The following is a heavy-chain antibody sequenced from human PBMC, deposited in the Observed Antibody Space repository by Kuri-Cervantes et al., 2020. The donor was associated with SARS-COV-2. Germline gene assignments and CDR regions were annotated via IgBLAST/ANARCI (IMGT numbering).Heavy chain of an antibody. CDR1: GASISSSTYY. D-gene: IGHD1-1*01. CDR2: IYESGDT. J-gene: IGHJ4*02. CDR3: ARHYAFDNFRK. Sequence: SETLSLTCTVSGASISSSTYYWGWIRQSPEKGLEWIGSIYESGDTYYSSSLKSRLSLSVDTSKNQFSLTLTSVTAADTAIYYCARHYAFDNFRKWGQGTQVTVSS. V-gene: IGHV4-39*01.